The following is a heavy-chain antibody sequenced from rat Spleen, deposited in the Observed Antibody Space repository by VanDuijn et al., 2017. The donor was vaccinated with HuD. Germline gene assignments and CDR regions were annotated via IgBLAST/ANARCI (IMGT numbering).Heavy chain of an antibody. D-gene: IGHD1-2*01. CDR2: ISSSGGRT. CDR1: GFIFSDHY. V-gene: IGHV5-25*01. Sequence: EVQLVESDGGLVQPGRSLKLSCAASGFIFSDHYVAWVRQAPTKGLEWVATISSSGGRTYYRDSVRGRFTISRDNAKSTLYLQMDSLRSEDTATYYCARHRIYYSSYVYAFDYWGQGVMVTVSS. CDR3: ARHRIYYSSYVYAFDY. J-gene: IGHJ2*01.